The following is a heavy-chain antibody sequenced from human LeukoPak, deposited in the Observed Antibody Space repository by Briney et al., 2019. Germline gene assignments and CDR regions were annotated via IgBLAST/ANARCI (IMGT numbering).Heavy chain of an antibody. V-gene: IGHV2-70*11. CDR2: IDWDDDK. CDR3: ARIKIAGDYGRRAFDV. Sequence: SGPALVKPTQTLTXTCTFSGFSLSTSGMCVSWIRQPPGKALEWLARIDWDDDKYYSTSLKTRLTISKDTSKNQVVLTMTNMDPVDTATYYCARIKIAGDYGRRAFDVWGQGTMVTVSS. D-gene: IGHD4-17*01. J-gene: IGHJ3*01. CDR1: GFSLSTSGMC.